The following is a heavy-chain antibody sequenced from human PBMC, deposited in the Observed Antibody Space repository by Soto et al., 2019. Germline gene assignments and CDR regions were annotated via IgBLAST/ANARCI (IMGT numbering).Heavy chain of an antibody. CDR3: AKDRLEASYCGGDCYSGMDYFDY. CDR1: GYSFTSYW. V-gene: IGHV5-51*01. D-gene: IGHD2-21*02. CDR2: IYPGDSDT. Sequence: PGESLKISCKGSGYSFTSYWIGWVRQMPGKGLEWMGIIYPGDSDTRYSPSFQGQVTISADKSISTAYLQWSSLKASDTAVYYCAKDRLEASYCGGDCYSGMDYFDYWGQGTLVTVSS. J-gene: IGHJ4*02.